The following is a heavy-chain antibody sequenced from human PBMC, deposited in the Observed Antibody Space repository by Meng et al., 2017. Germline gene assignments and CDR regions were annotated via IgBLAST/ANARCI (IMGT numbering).Heavy chain of an antibody. CDR1: GFTFSSHV. J-gene: IGHJ3*02. CDR3: ARGNRGTSDAFDI. CDR2: VFYDGANK. Sequence: RGSLRLSCATSGFTFSSHVMHWVRQAPGKGLEWVAIVFYDGANKYADSVKGRFTISRDNSMNTLSLQMNSLATDDTAVYFCARGNRGTSDAFDIWGQGTRVTVSS. V-gene: IGHV3-30*04.